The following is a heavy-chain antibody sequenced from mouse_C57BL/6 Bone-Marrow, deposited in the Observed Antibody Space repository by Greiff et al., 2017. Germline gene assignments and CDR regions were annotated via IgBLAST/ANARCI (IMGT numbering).Heavy chain of an antibody. CDR2: ISNGGGST. CDR1: GFTFSDYY. V-gene: IGHV5-12*01. Sequence: EVNVVESGGGLVQPGGSLKLSCAASGFTFSDYYMYWVRQTPEKRLEWVAYISNGGGSTYYPDTVKGRCTISRDNAKNTLYRQMSRLQSEDTAMYYGAGPGYDGPCWYVDVCGTGTTVTVSS. J-gene: IGHJ1*03. D-gene: IGHD2-2*01. CDR3: AGPGYDGPCWYVDV.